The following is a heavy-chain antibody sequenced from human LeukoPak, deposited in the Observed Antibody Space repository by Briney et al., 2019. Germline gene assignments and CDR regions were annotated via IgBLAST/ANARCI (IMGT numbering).Heavy chain of an antibody. CDR2: ISSSSSYI. CDR3: ARERFGELLVDY. D-gene: IGHD3-10*01. V-gene: IGHV3-21*01. CDR1: GFTFSSYS. Sequence: GGSLRLSCAASGFTFSSYSMNWVRQAPGKGLEWVSSISSSSSYIYYADSVKGRFTIPRDNAKNSLYLQMNSLRAEDAAVYYCARERFGELLVDYWGQGTLVTVSS. J-gene: IGHJ4*02.